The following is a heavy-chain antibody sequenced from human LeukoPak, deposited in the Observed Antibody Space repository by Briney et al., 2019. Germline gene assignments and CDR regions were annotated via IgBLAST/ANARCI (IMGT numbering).Heavy chain of an antibody. D-gene: IGHD3-3*01. CDR1: GGSISSSSYY. J-gene: IGHJ6*03. CDR3: ARGRRFLEWLPFYYMDV. CDR2: IYYSGST. Sequence: PSETLSLTCTVSGGSISSSSYYWGWIRQPPGKGLEWIGRIYYSGSTYYNPSLKSRVTISVDTSKNQFSLKLSSVTAADTAVYYCARGRRFLEWLPFYYMDVWGKGTTVTVSS. V-gene: IGHV4-39*07.